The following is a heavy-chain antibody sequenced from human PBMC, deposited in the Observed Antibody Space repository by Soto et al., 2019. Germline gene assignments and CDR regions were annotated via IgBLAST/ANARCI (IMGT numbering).Heavy chain of an antibody. Sequence: GGSLRLSCAASGFTFSSYAMSWVRQAPGKGLEWVSAISGSGGSTYYADSVKGRFTISRDNSKNTLYLQMNSLRAGDTAVYYCAKDHEITIFGARLYAFDIWGQGTMVTVSS. CDR2: ISGSGGST. CDR1: GFTFSSYA. D-gene: IGHD3-3*01. J-gene: IGHJ3*02. V-gene: IGHV3-23*01. CDR3: AKDHEITIFGARLYAFDI.